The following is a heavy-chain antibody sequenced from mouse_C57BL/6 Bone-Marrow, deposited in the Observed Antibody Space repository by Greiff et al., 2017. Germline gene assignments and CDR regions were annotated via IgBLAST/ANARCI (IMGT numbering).Heavy chain of an antibody. D-gene: IGHD3-2*02. V-gene: IGHV6-3*01. CDR2: IRLKSDNYAT. J-gene: IGHJ3*01. Sequence: EVKLVESGGGLVQPGGSMKLSCVASGFTFSNYWMNWVRQSPEKGLEWVAQIRLKSDNYATHYAESVKGRFTISRDDSKSSVYLQMNNLRAEDTGIYYCTEDSSGYLWFAYWGQGTLVTVSA. CDR1: GFTFSNYW. CDR3: TEDSSGYLWFAY.